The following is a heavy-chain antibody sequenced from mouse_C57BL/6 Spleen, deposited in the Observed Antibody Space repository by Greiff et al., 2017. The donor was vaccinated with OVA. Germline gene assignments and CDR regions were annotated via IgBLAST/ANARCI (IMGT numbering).Heavy chain of an antibody. D-gene: IGHD3-2*02. J-gene: IGHJ4*01. Sequence: QVQLKESGAELVRPGTSVKMSCKASGYTFTNYWIGWAKQRPGHGLEWIGDIYPGGGYTKYNEKFKGKATLTADKSSSTAYMQFSSLTSEDSAIYYCARSAAQYAMDYWGQGTSVTVSS. V-gene: IGHV1-63*01. CDR3: ARSAAQYAMDY. CDR2: IYPGGGYT. CDR1: GYTFTNYW.